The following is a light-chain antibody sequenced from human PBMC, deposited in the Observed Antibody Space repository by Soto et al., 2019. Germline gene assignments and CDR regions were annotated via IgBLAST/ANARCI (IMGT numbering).Light chain of an antibody. Sequence: DIRMTQSPSTLSASVGDRVTITCRASETISYWLAWLQLKPGKAPKVLIYKASTLGSGVPSRFSGSGSGTEFPLTITSLQPDDFANYYCQNYNSYPLPFRGGTKVEIK. J-gene: IGKJ4*01. CDR3: QNYNSYPLP. CDR2: KAS. V-gene: IGKV1-5*03. CDR1: ETISYW.